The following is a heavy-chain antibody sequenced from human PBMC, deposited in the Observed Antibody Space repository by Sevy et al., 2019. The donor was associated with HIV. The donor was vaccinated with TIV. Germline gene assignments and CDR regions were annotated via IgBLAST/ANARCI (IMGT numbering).Heavy chain of an antibody. J-gene: IGHJ4*02. V-gene: IGHV3-7*01. D-gene: IGHD3-16*01. Sequence: GGSLRLSCTASGITFSNSWTNWVRQAPGKGLEWVANIKQDGSDKNYVDSVKGRFTISRDNAENSLYLEMSSLRAEDTAVYYCARGQSEESAYRAIDFWGQGTLVTVSS. CDR1: GITFSNSW. CDR2: IKQDGSDK. CDR3: ARGQSEESAYRAIDF.